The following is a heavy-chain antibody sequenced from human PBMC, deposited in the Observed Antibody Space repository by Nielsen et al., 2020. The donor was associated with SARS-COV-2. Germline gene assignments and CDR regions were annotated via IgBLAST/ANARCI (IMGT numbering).Heavy chain of an antibody. J-gene: IGHJ3*02. V-gene: IGHV4-31*01. D-gene: IGHD1-14*01. CDR3: ARGIRPRHVFDI. CDR1: GGSIKTASYY. CDR2: IYHTGST. Sequence: SETLSLTCTVSGGSIKTASYYWSWIRQHPEWGLEWVGYIYHTGSTYYNAALESHVTISADMSRNQFSLELTSLTAADTAVYYCARGIRPRHVFDIWGQGTMVTVSS.